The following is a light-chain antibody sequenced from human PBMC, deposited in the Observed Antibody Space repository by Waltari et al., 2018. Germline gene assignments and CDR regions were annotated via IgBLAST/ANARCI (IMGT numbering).Light chain of an antibody. CDR3: CSYAGLGIYV. CDR1: SSDVGHYNL. J-gene: IGLJ1*01. V-gene: IGLV2-23*02. CDR2: EVT. Sequence: QSGLTQPASVSGSPGPSITIPCPGTSSDVGHYNLVSWYQQYPGKAPKLMVYEVTKRTSGVSDRFSGCKSGNTASLTISGLQSEDEADYYCCSYAGLGIYVFGTGTKVTVL.